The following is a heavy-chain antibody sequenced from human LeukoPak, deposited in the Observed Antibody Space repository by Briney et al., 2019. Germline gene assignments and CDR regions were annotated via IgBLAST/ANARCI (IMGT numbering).Heavy chain of an antibody. CDR1: GYTFTSYG. J-gene: IGHJ4*02. CDR2: ISAYNGNT. V-gene: IGHV1-18*01. CDR3: ARDRFDILTGYYETTIDY. Sequence: ASVKVSCKASGYTFTSYGISWVRQAPGQGLEWMGWISAYNGNTNYAQKLQGRVTMTTDTSTSTAYMELRSPRSDDTAVYYCARDRFDILTGYYETTIDYWGQGTLVTVSS. D-gene: IGHD3-9*01.